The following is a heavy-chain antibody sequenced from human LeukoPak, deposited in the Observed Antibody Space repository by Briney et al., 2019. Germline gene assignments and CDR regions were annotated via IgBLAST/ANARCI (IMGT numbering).Heavy chain of an antibody. CDR2: ISYDESNK. CDR1: GFTFSRYG. V-gene: IGHV3-30*18. D-gene: IGHD6-13*01. CDR3: AKSDGGIAAAGTLDY. J-gene: IGHJ4*02. Sequence: GGSLRLSCAASGFTFSRYGMHWVRQAPGKGLEWVAVISYDESNKYYADSVKGRFTVSRDNSKSTLFLQMNSLRSEDTAVYYCAKSDGGIAAAGTLDYWGQGALVTVSS.